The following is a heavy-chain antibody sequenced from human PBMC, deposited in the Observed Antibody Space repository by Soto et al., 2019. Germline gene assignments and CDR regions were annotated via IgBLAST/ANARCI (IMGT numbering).Heavy chain of an antibody. J-gene: IGHJ4*02. CDR1: GFTFSSYA. D-gene: IGHD3-3*01. V-gene: IGHV3-23*01. CDR3: AKAFDFWSGYVDY. CDR2: ISGSGGST. Sequence: EVQLLESGGGLVQPVGSLRLCCAASGFTFSSYAMSWVRQAPGKGLECVSAISGSGGSTYYADYVKGRFTISRDNYKNTMYLQMNSLRAEDTAVYYCAKAFDFWSGYVDYWGQGTLVTVSS.